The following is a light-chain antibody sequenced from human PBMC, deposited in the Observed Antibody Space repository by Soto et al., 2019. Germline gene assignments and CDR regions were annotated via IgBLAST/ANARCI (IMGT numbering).Light chain of an antibody. J-gene: IGKJ4*01. CDR2: KVS. V-gene: IGKV2-30*02. Sequence: DVVMTQSPLPLPVTLGHPPPISCGPNQSLVHSDGIAYFSWFQQRPGRSPRRLIYKVSNRAAGIPARFSGSGSGTDFTLTISSLEPEDFAVYYCQQRSDWPLTFGGGSKVDI. CDR1: QSLVHSDGIAY. CDR3: QQRSDWPLT.